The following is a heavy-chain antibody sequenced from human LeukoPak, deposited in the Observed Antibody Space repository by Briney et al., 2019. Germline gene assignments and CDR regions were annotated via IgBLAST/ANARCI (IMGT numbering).Heavy chain of an antibody. V-gene: IGHV3-74*01. J-gene: IGHJ4*02. Sequence: PGGSLRLSCAASGFTFSSYWMHWVRQAPGKGLVWVGRINGDGSSTNYADSVKGRLTISRDNAKNTLFLQMNSLRAEDTAMYYCARDVQYSQIDYWGQGTLVTVSS. CDR1: GFTFSSYW. CDR2: INGDGSST. D-gene: IGHD1-1*01. CDR3: ARDVQYSQIDY.